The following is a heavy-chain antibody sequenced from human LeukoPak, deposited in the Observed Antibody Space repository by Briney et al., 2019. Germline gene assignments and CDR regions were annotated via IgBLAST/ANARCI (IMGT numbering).Heavy chain of an antibody. Sequence: GGSLRLSCVTSGFNFNTYAMTWVRQAPGRGLEWVSVISASGDATNYADSVKGRFTTSRDNFKNTLFPHMNRLRADDTAVYYCTKDYKAEDWGQGALVTVSS. V-gene: IGHV3-23*01. D-gene: IGHD1-1*01. CDR1: GFNFNTYA. CDR3: TKDYKAED. J-gene: IGHJ4*02. CDR2: ISASGDAT.